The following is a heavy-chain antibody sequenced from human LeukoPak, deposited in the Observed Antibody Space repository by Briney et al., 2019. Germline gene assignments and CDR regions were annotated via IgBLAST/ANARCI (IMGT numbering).Heavy chain of an antibody. J-gene: IGHJ6*03. Sequence: ASVKVSCKASGYTFTGYYMHWVRRAPGQGLEWMGWINPNSGGTNYAQKFQGRVTMTRGTSISTAYMELSRLRSDDTAVYYCARARWELPYYYYYMDVWGKGTTVTVSS. CDR2: INPNSGGT. V-gene: IGHV1-2*02. CDR1: GYTFTGYY. CDR3: ARARWELPYYYYYMDV. D-gene: IGHD1-26*01.